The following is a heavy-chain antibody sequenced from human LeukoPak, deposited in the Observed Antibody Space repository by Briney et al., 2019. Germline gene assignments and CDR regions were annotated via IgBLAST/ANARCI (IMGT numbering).Heavy chain of an antibody. CDR1: GYSISSGYY. D-gene: IGHD6-19*01. V-gene: IGHV4-38-2*02. CDR2: IDHSGST. CDR3: ARDRGWGQFYFDQ. Sequence: PSETLSLTCAVSGYSISSGYYWGWIRQPPGKGLEWIGSIDHSGSTYYNPSLKSRVIISVDTSKNQFSLRLSSVTAAGTAVYYCARDRGWGQFYFDQWGQGSLVTVSS. J-gene: IGHJ4*02.